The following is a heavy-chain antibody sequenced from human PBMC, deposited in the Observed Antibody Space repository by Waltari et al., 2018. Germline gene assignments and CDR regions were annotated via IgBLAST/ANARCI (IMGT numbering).Heavy chain of an antibody. V-gene: IGHV4-30-2*01. CDR2: ISQSETT. Sequence: QLQLQESGSGLVKTSQTLSLTCAVSGGSINSGDYFWSWIRQPPGKYLEWIGHISQSETTSYNPSLKSRVTISVDRSKNQFSLKMSSVTAADTAVYYCARWARGRFDPWGQGTLVTVSS. J-gene: IGHJ5*02. CDR1: GGSINSGDYF. CDR3: ARWARGRFDP. D-gene: IGHD1-26*01.